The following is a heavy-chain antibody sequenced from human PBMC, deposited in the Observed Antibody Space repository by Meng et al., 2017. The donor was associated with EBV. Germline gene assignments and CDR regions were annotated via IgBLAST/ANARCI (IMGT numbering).Heavy chain of an antibody. J-gene: IGHJ4*02. CDR3: ASESGRGFTPDY. D-gene: IGHD3-10*01. Sequence: QLVLVGGKVRKPGSSGKVSCKTSGGTFRSDAISWVRQAPGQGLEWMGGLIPMSDAPHYAQKFQGRVTITADESTSTHYMDLSGLRSEDTAVYYCASESGRGFTPDYWGQGTLVTVSS. CDR2: LIPMSDAP. V-gene: IGHV1-69*01. CDR1: GGTFRSDA.